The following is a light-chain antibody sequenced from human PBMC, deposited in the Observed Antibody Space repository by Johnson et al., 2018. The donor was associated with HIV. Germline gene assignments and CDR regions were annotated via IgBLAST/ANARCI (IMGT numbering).Light chain of an antibody. CDR3: GTWDSSLSAGV. Sequence: QSVLTQPPSVSAAPGQKVTISCSGSSSKIGNKYVSWYQQFPGTAPKVLIYDNNKRPSGIPDRFSGSKFGTSATLGITGLQTGDEADYYCGTWDSSLSAGVFGTGTKVTVL. CDR1: SSKIGNKY. V-gene: IGLV1-51*01. J-gene: IGLJ1*01. CDR2: DNN.